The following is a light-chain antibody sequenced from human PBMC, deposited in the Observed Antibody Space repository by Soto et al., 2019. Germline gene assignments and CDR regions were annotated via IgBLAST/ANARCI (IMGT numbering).Light chain of an antibody. CDR2: GAS. V-gene: IGKV3-15*01. J-gene: IGKJ1*01. CDR3: QQYNDWPLST. Sequence: EIVMTQSPATLSVSTGERATLSCRASQSVSSNLAWYQQKPGQAPRLLIYGASTRATGIPARFSGSGSGTEFTLTISSLQSEDFAVYYCQQYNDWPLSTFGQGTKVEIK. CDR1: QSVSSN.